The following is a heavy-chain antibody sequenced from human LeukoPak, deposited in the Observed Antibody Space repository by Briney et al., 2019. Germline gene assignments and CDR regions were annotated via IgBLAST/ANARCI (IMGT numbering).Heavy chain of an antibody. CDR1: GFTFDDYA. CDR3: ARGREGGDY. D-gene: IGHD3-10*01. J-gene: IGHJ4*02. V-gene: IGHV3-9*01. CDR2: ISWNSGSI. Sequence: SLRLSCAASGFTFDDYAMHWVRQAPGKGLEWVSGISWNSGSIGYADSVKGRFTISRDNAKSSLYLQMNSLKAEDTAVYYCARGREGGDYWGQGTLVTVSS.